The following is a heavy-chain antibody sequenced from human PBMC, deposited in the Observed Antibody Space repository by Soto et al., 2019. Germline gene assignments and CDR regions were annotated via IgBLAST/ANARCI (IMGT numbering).Heavy chain of an antibody. CDR3: AKDSVVTMIVVVISFDY. J-gene: IGHJ4*02. V-gene: IGHV3-23*01. Sequence: GGSLRLSCAASGFTFSSYAMSWVRQAPGKGLEWVSAISGSGGSTYYADSVKGRFTISRDNSKNTLYLQMNSLRAEDTAVYYCAKDSVVTMIVVVISFDYWGQGTLVTVSS. CDR1: GFTFSSYA. CDR2: ISGSGGST. D-gene: IGHD3-22*01.